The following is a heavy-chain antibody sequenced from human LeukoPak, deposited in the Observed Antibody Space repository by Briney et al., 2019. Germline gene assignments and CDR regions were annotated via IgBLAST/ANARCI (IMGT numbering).Heavy chain of an antibody. CDR1: GFTFTSHD. J-gene: IGHJ4*02. D-gene: IGHD5-24*01. CDR3: ARVDVEMATMRPLKY. V-gene: IGHV1-69*13. CDR2: IIPIFGTA. Sequence: SVKVSCKASGFTFTSHDFNWVRQAPGQGLEWMGGIIPIFGTANYAQKFQGRVTITADESTSTAYMELSSLRSEDTAVYYCARVDVEMATMRPLKYWGQGTLVTVSS.